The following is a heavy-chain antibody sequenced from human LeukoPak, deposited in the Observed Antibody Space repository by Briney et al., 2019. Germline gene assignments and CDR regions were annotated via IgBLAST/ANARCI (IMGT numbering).Heavy chain of an antibody. CDR3: TRHATYYYDSSGYYIFDY. CDR2: IRSKANSYAT. V-gene: IGHV3-73*01. CDR1: GFTFSGSA. J-gene: IGHJ4*02. Sequence: GGSLKLYCAASGFTFSGSAMHWVRQASGKGLEWVGRIRSKANSYATAYAASVKGRFTISGDDSKNTAYLQMNSLKTEDTAVYYCTRHATYYYDSSGYYIFDYWGQGTLVTVSS. D-gene: IGHD3-22*01.